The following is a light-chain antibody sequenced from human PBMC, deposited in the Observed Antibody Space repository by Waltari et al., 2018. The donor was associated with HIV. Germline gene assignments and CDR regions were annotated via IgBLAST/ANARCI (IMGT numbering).Light chain of an antibody. CDR3: GTWDTSLSAGV. J-gene: IGLJ2*01. CDR2: DKN. CDR1: SSNIANNY. Sequence: QSVLTQPPAVSAAPGQTVTISCSGRSSNIANNYVSWSQQLPGTAPKLLIYDKNMRSSGIPDRLSGANSGTSATLAIAGLQTGDEADYYCGTWDTSLSAGVFGGGTKVTVL. V-gene: IGLV1-51*01.